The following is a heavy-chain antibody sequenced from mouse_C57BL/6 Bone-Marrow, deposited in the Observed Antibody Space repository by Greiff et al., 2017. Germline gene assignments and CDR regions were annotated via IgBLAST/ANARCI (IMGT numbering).Heavy chain of an antibody. CDR1: GFSLTSYG. V-gene: IGHV2-4-1*01. J-gene: IGHJ4*01. Sequence: QVQLKESGPGLVPPSQSLSITCTVSGFSLTSYGVHWVRQSPGKGLEWLGVIWSGGGTDDNAAFISRLSISKDNSKSQVFFKMNSLQADETAIYYCASDGPYSDYYAMDYWGQGTSVTVSS. D-gene: IGHD2-12*01. CDR3: ASDGPYSDYYAMDY. CDR2: IWSGGGT.